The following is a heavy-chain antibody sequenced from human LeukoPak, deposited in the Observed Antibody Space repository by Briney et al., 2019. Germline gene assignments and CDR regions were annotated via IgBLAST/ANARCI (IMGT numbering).Heavy chain of an antibody. V-gene: IGHV3-23*01. D-gene: IGHD6-13*01. J-gene: IGHJ4*02. CDR2: ISGNSGRT. Sequence: GGSLILSCAASGFTFSNYAMSWVRQAPGKGLEWVSSISGNSGRTYYADSVKGRFSISRDNSNNTLYLQMNSLRAEDAAVYYCAKSTSSWERVDYWGQGTLVTVSS. CDR3: AKSTSSWERVDY. CDR1: GFTFSNYA.